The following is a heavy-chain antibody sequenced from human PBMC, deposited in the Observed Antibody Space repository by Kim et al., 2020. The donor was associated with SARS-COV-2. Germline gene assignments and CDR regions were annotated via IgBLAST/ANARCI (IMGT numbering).Heavy chain of an antibody. CDR1: GFTFSTYA. CDR2: ISGRDSRT. V-gene: IGHV3-23*01. CDR3: AKRNYGDSGSFHY. D-gene: IGHD4-17*01. Sequence: GGSLRLSCAASGFTFSTYAMSWVRQAPGKGLEWVSAISGRDSRTYYVDSVKGRFTISRDNSKNTLYLQMNSLRAEDTAVYYCAKRNYGDSGSFHYWGQGT. J-gene: IGHJ4*02.